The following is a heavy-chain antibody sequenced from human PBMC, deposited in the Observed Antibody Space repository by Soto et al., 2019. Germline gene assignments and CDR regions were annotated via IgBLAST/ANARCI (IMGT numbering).Heavy chain of an antibody. CDR3: ARASSTRGYSYGYWFDP. CDR1: GGSISSGGYY. D-gene: IGHD5-18*01. V-gene: IGHV4-31*03. CDR2: IYYSGST. Sequence: SETLSLTFTVSGGSISSGGYYWSWIRQHPGKGLEWIGYIYYSGSTYYNPSLKSRVTISVDTSKNQFSLKLSSVTAADTAVYYCARASSTRGYSYGYWFDPWGQGTLVTVSS. J-gene: IGHJ5*02.